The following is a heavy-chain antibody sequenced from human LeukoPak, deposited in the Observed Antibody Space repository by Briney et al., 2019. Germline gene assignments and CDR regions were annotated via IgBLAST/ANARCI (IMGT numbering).Heavy chain of an antibody. D-gene: IGHD3-9*01. CDR1: GFTVSSNY. CDR2: IYSGGST. Sequence: GGSLRLSCAASGFTVSSNYMSWVRQAPGKGLEWVSVIYSGGSTYYADSVRGRFTISRDNSKNTLYLLMNSLRAEDTAVYYCARGLTYDILTGYYPHWGQGTLVTVSS. J-gene: IGHJ4*02. V-gene: IGHV3-53*01. CDR3: ARGLTYDILTGYYPH.